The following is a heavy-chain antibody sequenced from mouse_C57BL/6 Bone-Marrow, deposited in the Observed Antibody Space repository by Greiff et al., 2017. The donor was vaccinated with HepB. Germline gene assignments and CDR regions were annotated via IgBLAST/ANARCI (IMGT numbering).Heavy chain of an antibody. D-gene: IGHD1-1*01. J-gene: IGHJ3*01. CDR2: IYPRSGNT. Sequence: QVQLKESGAELARPGASVKLSCKASGYTFTSYGISWVKQRTGQGLEWIGEIYPRSGNTYYNEKFKGKATLTADKSSSTAYMERRSLTSEDSAVYFCARDYGSSLFAWWGQGTRVTVSA. CDR1: GYTFTSYG. CDR3: ARDYGSSLFAW. V-gene: IGHV1-81*01.